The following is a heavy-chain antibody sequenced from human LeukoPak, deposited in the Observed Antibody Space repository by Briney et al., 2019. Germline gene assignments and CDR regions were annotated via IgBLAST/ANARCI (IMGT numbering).Heavy chain of an antibody. CDR3: AELGITMIGGV. Sequence: GGSLRLSCEDSGFTFSSSWMSWVRQAPGKGLEWVANIKQDGSEKYYVDSVKGRFTISRDNAKNSLYLQMNSLRAEDTAVYYCAELGITMIGGVWGKGTTVTISS. V-gene: IGHV3-7*01. CDR2: IKQDGSEK. J-gene: IGHJ6*04. D-gene: IGHD3-10*02. CDR1: GFTFSSSW.